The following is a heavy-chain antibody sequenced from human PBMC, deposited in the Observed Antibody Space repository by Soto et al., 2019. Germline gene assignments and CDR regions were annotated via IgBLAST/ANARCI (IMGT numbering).Heavy chain of an antibody. CDR1: GDSISSHY. V-gene: IGHV4-59*11. Sequence: SETLSLTCTVSGDSISSHYWSWIRQPPGKGLEWIGYIYYSGSTNYNPSLKSRVTISVDTSKNQFSLKLSSVTAADTAVYYCARLLNQVTLDYWGQGALVTV. CDR3: ARLLNQVTLDY. J-gene: IGHJ4*02. CDR2: IYYSGST. D-gene: IGHD4-4*01.